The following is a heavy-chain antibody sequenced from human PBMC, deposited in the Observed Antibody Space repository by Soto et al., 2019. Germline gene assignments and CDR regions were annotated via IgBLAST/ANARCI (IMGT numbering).Heavy chain of an antibody. D-gene: IGHD1-26*01. V-gene: IGHV3-48*02. CDR2: ISSTSGTI. CDR3: AQVGGSYSTAIDY. Sequence: GGSLRLSCAASGFRFGSYSMNWVRQAPGQGLEWLSYISSTSGTIYCADSVKGRFTISRDNAKNSLYLQMSSLRDDDTAVYYCAQVGGSYSTAIDYCGQGTQVTVSS. CDR1: GFRFGSYS. J-gene: IGHJ4*02.